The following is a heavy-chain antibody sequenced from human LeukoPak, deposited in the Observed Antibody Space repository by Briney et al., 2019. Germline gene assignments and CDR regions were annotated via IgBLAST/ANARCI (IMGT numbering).Heavy chain of an antibody. Sequence: PSETLSLTCTVSGDSISNHYWSWIRQSPGMGLEWIGYISYNGSTSYNPSLRSRVTISGDTSKNHFSLKLSSVTAADTALYYCARDSYYGSASSHLDYWGQGTLVTVPS. CDR1: GDSISNHY. CDR2: ISYNGST. CDR3: ARDSYYGSASSHLDY. J-gene: IGHJ4*02. D-gene: IGHD3-10*01. V-gene: IGHV4-59*11.